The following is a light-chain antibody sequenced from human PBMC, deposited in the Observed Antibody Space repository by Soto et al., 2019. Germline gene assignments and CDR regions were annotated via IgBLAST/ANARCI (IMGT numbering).Light chain of an antibody. CDR2: AAS. CDR1: QTISDY. V-gene: IGKV1-27*01. Sequence: DIQLTQSPSSLSASVGDRFAITCRAGQTISDYLNWYQQKPGTAPKLLIYAASTLQSGVPPRFSGSGSGTHFTLTISSLQPEDAATYYCQKYNTAPYTFGQGTRLEIK. CDR3: QKYNTAPYT. J-gene: IGKJ5*01.